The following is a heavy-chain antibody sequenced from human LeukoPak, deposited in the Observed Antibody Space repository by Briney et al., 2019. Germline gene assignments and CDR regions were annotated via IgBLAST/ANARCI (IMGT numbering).Heavy chain of an antibody. D-gene: IGHD1-26*01. V-gene: IGHV1-18*01. CDR3: ARPRRELDAFDI. CDR2: ISAYNGNT. CDR1: GYTFTSYS. Sequence: ASVKVSCKASGYTFTSYSISWVRQAPGQGLEWMGWISAYNGNTNYAQELQGRVTMTTDTSTSTAYMELRSLRSDDTAVYYCARPRRELDAFDIWGQGTMVTVSS. J-gene: IGHJ3*02.